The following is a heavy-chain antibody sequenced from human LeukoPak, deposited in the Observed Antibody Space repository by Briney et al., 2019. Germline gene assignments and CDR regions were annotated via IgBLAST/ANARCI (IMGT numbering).Heavy chain of an antibody. CDR2: ISASGGTT. CDR3: AKSHHVTAIDY. CDR1: GFTFSSYG. Sequence: GGTLRLSCAASGFTFSSYGISWVRQAPGKGLEWVSAISASGGTTYYADSVKGHFTISRDNSKNTLYLQMNSLRAEDTAVYYCAKSHHVTAIDYWGQGTLVTVSS. D-gene: IGHD2-21*02. V-gene: IGHV3-23*01. J-gene: IGHJ4*02.